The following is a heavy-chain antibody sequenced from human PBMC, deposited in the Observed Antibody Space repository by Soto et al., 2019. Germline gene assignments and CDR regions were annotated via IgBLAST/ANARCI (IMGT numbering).Heavy chain of an antibody. CDR1: GGSISSYY. CDR3: ARETGPQGFKYDFWSGSSSPPYYGMDV. Sequence: SSETLSLTCTVSGGSISSYYWSWIQQPPGKXLEWIGYIYYSGSTNYNPSLKSRVTISVDTSKNQFSLKLSSVTAADTAVYYCARETGPQGFKYDFWSGSSSPPYYGMDVWGQGITVTVSS. D-gene: IGHD3-3*01. J-gene: IGHJ6*02. V-gene: IGHV4-59*01. CDR2: IYYSGST.